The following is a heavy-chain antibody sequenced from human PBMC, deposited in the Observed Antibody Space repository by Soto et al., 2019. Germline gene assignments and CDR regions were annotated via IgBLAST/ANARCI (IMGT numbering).Heavy chain of an antibody. CDR3: KSDTDNDIDY. CDR1: EFTFDNYW. V-gene: IGHV3-7*04. J-gene: IGHJ4*02. Sequence: PGGSLRLSCAASEFTFDNYWMSWVRQAPGKGLEWVANIKQDGRAAWYVDSVKGRFTISRDNARKSLYLQMNSLRAEDTAVYYCKSDTDNDIDYRCQQTLVTVSS. D-gene: IGHD1-1*01. CDR2: IKQDGRAA.